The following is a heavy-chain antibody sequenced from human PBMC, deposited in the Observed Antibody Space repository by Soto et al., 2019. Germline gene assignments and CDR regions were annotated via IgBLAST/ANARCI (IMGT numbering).Heavy chain of an antibody. CDR1: GYSFTSYW. V-gene: IGHV5-51*01. CDR2: IYPGDSDT. CDR3: ALSDVAAINWFDP. Sequence: GESLKISCKGSGYSFTSYWIGWVRQMPGKGLEWLGIIYPGDSDTRYSPSFQGQVTISADKSISTAYLQWSSLKASDTAMYYCALSDVAAINWFDPWGQGTLVTVSS. J-gene: IGHJ5*02. D-gene: IGHD1-26*01.